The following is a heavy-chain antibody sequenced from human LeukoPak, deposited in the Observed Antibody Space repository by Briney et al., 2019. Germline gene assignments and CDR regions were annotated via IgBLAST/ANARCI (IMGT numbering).Heavy chain of an antibody. D-gene: IGHD6-13*01. CDR2: IIPFFGIA. V-gene: IGHV1-69*04. CDR1: GGTFSSYA. Sequence: SVKVSCKASGGTFSSYAISWVRQAPGQGLEWMGRIIPFFGIANYAQKFQGRVTITADKSTSTAYMELSSLRSEDTAVYYCARGSIAAAGETIDYWGQGTLVTVSS. CDR3: ARGSIAAAGETIDY. J-gene: IGHJ4*02.